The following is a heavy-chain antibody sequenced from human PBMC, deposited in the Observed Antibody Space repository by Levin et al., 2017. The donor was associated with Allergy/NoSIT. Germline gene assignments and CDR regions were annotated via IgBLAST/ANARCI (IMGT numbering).Heavy chain of an antibody. CDR3: ARESNKAGYSSSWYDTSFDY. CDR1: GYTFTSYG. V-gene: IGHV1-18*01. Sequence: GESLKISCKASGYTFTSYGISWVRQAPGQGLEWMGWISAYNGNTNYAQKLQGSVTMTTATSTSPAFIALRGVRSDDTAVYDCARESNKAGYSSSWYDTSFDYWGQGTLVTVSS. CDR2: ISAYNGNT. D-gene: IGHD6-13*01. J-gene: IGHJ4*02.